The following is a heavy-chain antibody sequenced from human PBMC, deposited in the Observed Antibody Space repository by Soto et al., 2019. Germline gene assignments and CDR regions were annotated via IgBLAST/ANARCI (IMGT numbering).Heavy chain of an antibody. D-gene: IGHD3-22*01. CDR1: GFTFSSYA. Sequence: EVQLLESGGGLVQPGGSLRLSCAASGFTFSSYAMSWVRQTPGKGLEWVSTLSGSGGTTYYADSGKGQCTISRDNTKSTLYLQMNSLRAEDTAVYYCAKDHGPYDPNGIDCWGQGTLVTVSS. J-gene: IGHJ5*01. V-gene: IGHV3-23*01. CDR3: AKDHGPYDPNGIDC. CDR2: LSGSGGTT.